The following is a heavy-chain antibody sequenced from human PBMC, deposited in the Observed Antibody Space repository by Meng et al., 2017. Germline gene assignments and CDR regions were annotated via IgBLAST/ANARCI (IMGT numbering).Heavy chain of an antibody. Sequence: QVRLLQSGAGVKKPGSSVKVSCKASGGTFSSYAISWVRQAPGQGLEWMGGIIPIFGTANYAQKFQGRVTITADKSTSTAYMELSSLRSEDTAVYYCARDRDSSGWSYYFDYWGQGTLVTVSS. CDR1: GGTFSSYA. CDR2: IIPIFGTA. J-gene: IGHJ4*02. V-gene: IGHV1-69*06. CDR3: ARDRDSSGWSYYFDY. D-gene: IGHD6-19*01.